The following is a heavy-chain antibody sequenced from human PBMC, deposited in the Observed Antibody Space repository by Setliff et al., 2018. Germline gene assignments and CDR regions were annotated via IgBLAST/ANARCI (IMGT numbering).Heavy chain of an antibody. CDR2: IYHSGSS. Sequence: PSETLSLTCTVSGGSINSMSYYWGWIRQPPGKGLEWIGSIYHSGSSDYNPSLRSRVTISVDKSKNQFFLKLTSMTAADTALYFCARERQGGFLEWAPFDSWGQGVVVTVSS. D-gene: IGHD3-3*01. CDR1: GGSINSMSYY. J-gene: IGHJ4*02. V-gene: IGHV4-39*07. CDR3: ARERQGGFLEWAPFDS.